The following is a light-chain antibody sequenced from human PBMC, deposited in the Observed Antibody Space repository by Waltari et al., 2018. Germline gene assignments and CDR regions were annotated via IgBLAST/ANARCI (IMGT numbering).Light chain of an antibody. Sequence: DIHMTQSPSSLSVSVGERVTIPRRASQSISRILNWYHQKPGQAPKPLIYAASSFHSGAPTSFSGRGSRTDFTLTLSSLQPEDFATYYRQQSYSIPLTFGGGTKVDIK. CDR2: AAS. CDR1: QSISRI. CDR3: QQSYSIPLT. V-gene: IGKV1-39*01. J-gene: IGKJ4*01.